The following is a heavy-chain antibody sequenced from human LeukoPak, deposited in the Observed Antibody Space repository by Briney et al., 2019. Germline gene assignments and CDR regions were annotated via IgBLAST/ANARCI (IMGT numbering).Heavy chain of an antibody. Sequence: SETLSLTCIVSGDSISSSNYYWGWIRQPPGKGLEWIGTMYYSGHNYYNPSLKSRVTISVDTSKNQFSLKVRSVTAADTAVYYCASLTGLAYNWFDPWGQGTLVTVSS. CDR1: GDSISSSNYY. V-gene: IGHV4-39*07. D-gene: IGHD7-27*01. CDR2: MYYSGHN. CDR3: ASLTGLAYNWFDP. J-gene: IGHJ5*02.